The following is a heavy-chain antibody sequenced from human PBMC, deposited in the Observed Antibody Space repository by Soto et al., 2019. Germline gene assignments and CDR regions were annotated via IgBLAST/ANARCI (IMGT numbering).Heavy chain of an antibody. CDR3: AAPPLDSSGTPGDY. J-gene: IGHJ4*02. Sequence: GGSLRLSCAASGFTFSSYGMHWVRQAPGKGLEWVAVIWYDGSNKYYADSVKGRFTISRDNSKNTLYLQMNSLRAEDTAVYYCAAPPLDSSGTPGDYWGQGTLVTVSS. CDR1: GFTFSSYG. D-gene: IGHD3-22*01. CDR2: IWYDGSNK. V-gene: IGHV3-33*01.